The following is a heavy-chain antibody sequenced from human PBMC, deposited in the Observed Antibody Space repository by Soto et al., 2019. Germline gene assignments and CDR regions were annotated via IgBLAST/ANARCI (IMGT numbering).Heavy chain of an antibody. CDR1: GFTFSSYS. V-gene: IGHV3-21*01. CDR3: ASSLGYCSGGSCYPQYFDY. D-gene: IGHD2-15*01. Sequence: EVQLVESGGGLVKPGGSLRLSCAASGFTFSSYSMNWVRQAPGKGLEWVSSISSSSSYIYYADSVKGRFTISRDNAKNSLYLQMNSLRAEDTAVYYCASSLGYCSGGSCYPQYFDYWGQGTLVTVSS. CDR2: ISSSSSYI. J-gene: IGHJ4*02.